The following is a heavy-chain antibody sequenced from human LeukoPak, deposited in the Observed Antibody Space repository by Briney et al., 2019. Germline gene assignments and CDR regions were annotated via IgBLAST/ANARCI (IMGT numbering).Heavy chain of an antibody. CDR2: ISSSGSTI. CDR1: GFTFSDYY. V-gene: IGHV3-11*01. Sequence: GALRLSCAASGFTFSDYYMSWIRQAPGKGLEWVSYISSSGSTIYYADSVKGRFTISRDNAKNSLYLQMNSLRAEDTAVYYCARRGASGSYFYFDYWGQGTLVTVSS. D-gene: IGHD1-26*01. J-gene: IGHJ4*02. CDR3: ARRGASGSYFYFDY.